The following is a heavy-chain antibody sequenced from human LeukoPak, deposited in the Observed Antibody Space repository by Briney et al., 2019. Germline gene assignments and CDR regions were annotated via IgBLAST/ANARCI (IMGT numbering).Heavy chain of an antibody. Sequence: GGSLRLSCAASGFTFSSYWMNWVRQAPGKGLVWVSRIASDGSSTTYADSVKGRYSISRDNAKNTLYLQMNSLRVEDTAVYYCARGRPHGNDYWGQGTLVTVSS. CDR2: IASDGSST. D-gene: IGHD4-23*01. V-gene: IGHV3-74*01. CDR1: GFTFSSYW. CDR3: ARGRPHGNDY. J-gene: IGHJ4*02.